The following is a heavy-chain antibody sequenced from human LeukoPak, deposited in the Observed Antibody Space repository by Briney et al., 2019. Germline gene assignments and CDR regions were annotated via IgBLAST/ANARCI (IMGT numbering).Heavy chain of an antibody. V-gene: IGHV4-34*01. CDR1: GGSFSGYY. CDR2: INHSGST. D-gene: IGHD2-2*02. Sequence: KPSETLSLTCAVYGGSFSGYYWSWIRQPPGKGLEWIGEINHSGSTNYNPSLKSRVTISVDTSKNQFSLKLSSVTAADTAVYYCARVRRYCSSTSCYTGMWYYYYGMDVWGQGTTVTVSS. J-gene: IGHJ6*02. CDR3: ARVRRYCSSTSCYTGMWYYYYGMDV.